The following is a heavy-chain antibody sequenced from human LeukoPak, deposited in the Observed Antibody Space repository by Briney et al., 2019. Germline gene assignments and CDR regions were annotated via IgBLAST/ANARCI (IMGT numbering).Heavy chain of an antibody. CDR3: ARAVDIVVVPAAPFDP. Sequence: ASVKVSCKASGYTFTSYYMHWVRQAPGQGLEWMGWINPNSGGTNYAQEFQGRVTMPRDTSISTAYMELSRLRSDDTAVYYCARAVDIVVVPAAPFDPWGQGTLVTVSS. CDR2: INPNSGGT. J-gene: IGHJ5*02. CDR1: GYTFTSYY. D-gene: IGHD2-2*03. V-gene: IGHV1-2*02.